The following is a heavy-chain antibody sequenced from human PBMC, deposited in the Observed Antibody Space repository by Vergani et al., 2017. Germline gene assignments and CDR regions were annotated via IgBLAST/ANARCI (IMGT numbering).Heavy chain of an antibody. D-gene: IGHD4-17*01. Sequence: EVQLVQSGAEVKKPGESLKISCKVSGYSFINYWIGWVRQLPGKGLEWMAIVFPADSTTRYSPSFQGQVTISADISISTAYLQWSSLKASDPSMYYCSRHYGDNFGWFDPWGQGTLVTVSS. CDR2: VFPADSTT. J-gene: IGHJ5*02. CDR3: SRHYGDNFGWFDP. V-gene: IGHV5-51*01. CDR1: GYSFINYW.